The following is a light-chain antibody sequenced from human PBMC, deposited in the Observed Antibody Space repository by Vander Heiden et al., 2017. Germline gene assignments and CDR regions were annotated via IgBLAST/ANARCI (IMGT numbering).Light chain of an antibody. CDR2: SND. J-gene: IGLJ1*01. CDR3: AAPDDSRSGCV. Sequence: QSVRTQPPSASWTPGQRVTIACSGSRSNIGSNYVYWYHQLPATAPNLFFYSNDRRRSGVPDRFFVSKSGTSASVTTAGLRAEEGADYYCAAPDDSRSGCVFGTGTKLTVL. V-gene: IGLV1-47*02. CDR1: RSNIGSNY.